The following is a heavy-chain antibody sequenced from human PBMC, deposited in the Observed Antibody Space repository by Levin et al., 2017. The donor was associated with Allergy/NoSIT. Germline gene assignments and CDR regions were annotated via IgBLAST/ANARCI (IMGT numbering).Heavy chain of an antibody. D-gene: IGHD2-15*01. CDR2: IYRSGST. Sequence: SETLSLTCAVSGYSISSGYYWGWIRQPPGKGLEWIGSIYRSGSTYYNPSLKSRVTISVDTSKNQFSLKLSSVTAADTAVYYCARVPTYCSGNSCYSSHFDYWGQGTLVTVSS. J-gene: IGHJ4*02. CDR1: GYSISSGYY. CDR3: ARVPTYCSGNSCYSSHFDY. V-gene: IGHV4-38-2*01.